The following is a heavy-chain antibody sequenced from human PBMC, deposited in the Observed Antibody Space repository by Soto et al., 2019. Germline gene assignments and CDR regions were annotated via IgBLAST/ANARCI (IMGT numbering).Heavy chain of an antibody. CDR2: IYYCGST. V-gene: IGHV4-31*03. J-gene: IGHJ3*02. CDR1: GGSISSGGYY. Sequence: QVQLQESGPGLVKPSQTLSLTCTVSGGSISSGGYYWSWIRQHPGKGLEWIGYIYYCGSTYYNPSHKSRVTISVDTSKNQFSLKLSSVTAADTAVYYCAREPRGVAGLDAFDIWGQGTMVTVSS. D-gene: IGHD2-15*01. CDR3: AREPRGVAGLDAFDI.